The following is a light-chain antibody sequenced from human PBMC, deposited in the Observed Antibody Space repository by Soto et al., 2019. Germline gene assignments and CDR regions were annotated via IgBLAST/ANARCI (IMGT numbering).Light chain of an antibody. CDR1: QSITSH. Sequence: QMTQSPSSLFASVGDRVTITCRSSQSITSHLNWYQQKVGQSPKLLIYAASTLQSGVPPRFSGSGSGTEFTLTISGLQREDFATYYCQQSQSAPLTFGGGTKVEIK. CDR3: QQSQSAPLT. J-gene: IGKJ4*01. CDR2: AAS. V-gene: IGKV1-39*01.